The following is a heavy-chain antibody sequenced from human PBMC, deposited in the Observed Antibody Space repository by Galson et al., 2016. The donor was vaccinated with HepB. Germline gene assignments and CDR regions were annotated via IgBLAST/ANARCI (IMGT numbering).Heavy chain of an antibody. D-gene: IGHD3-10*01. CDR3: AGDGLYYGSGSYRPLYYYGMDV. CDR1: GYTFTTYG. V-gene: IGHV1-18*01. J-gene: IGHJ6*01. Sequence: SVKVSCKASGYTFTTYGLSWVRQAPGQGLEWMGWISGYNGNTKYAQKLQVRVTMTTDTSTNTAYMELRSLRSDDTAVYYCAGDGLYYGSGSYRPLYYYGMDVWGQGTTVTVSS. CDR2: ISGYNGNT.